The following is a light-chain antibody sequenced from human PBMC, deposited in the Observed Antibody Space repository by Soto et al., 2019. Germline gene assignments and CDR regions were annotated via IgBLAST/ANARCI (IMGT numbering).Light chain of an antibody. V-gene: IGKV3D-15*01. J-gene: IGKJ5*01. CDR3: QQYKNWPPIT. CDR1: QSVSNN. Sequence: EIVLTQSPVSLSLSPGERATLSCRAIQSVSNNYLAWYQQKPGQAPRLLIYGASNRATGIPDRFSGSGSGTEFTLTISSLQSEDFAVYYCQQYKNWPPITFGQGTRLEIK. CDR2: GAS.